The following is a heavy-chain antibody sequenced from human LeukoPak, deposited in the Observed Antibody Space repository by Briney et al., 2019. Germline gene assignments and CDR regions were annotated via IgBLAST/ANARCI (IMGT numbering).Heavy chain of an antibody. D-gene: IGHD3-10*01. CDR3: ARGLLWFGELSPPGY. J-gene: IGHJ4*02. CDR2: INAGNGNT. CDR1: GYTFTNYA. V-gene: IGHV1-3*01. Sequence: ASVKVSCKASGYTFTNYAIHWVRQAPGQGLEWMGWINAGNGNTRYSQKLQDRVTITRDTSANTVYMELSCLRSEDTAVYFCARGLLWFGELSPPGYWGQGTLVTVSS.